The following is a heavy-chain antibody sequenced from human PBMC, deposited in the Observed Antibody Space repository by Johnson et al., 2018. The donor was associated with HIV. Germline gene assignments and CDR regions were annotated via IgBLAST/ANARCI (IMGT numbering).Heavy chain of an antibody. CDR1: GFTVSSNY. CDR3: ARAEIYEGRVGDFAFDI. D-gene: IGHD3-10*01. CDR2: GAIT. Sequence: EVQLVESGGGLVQPGGSLRLSCAASGFTVSSNYMSWVRQAPGKGLEWDGAITHYADSVKGRFTISRDNSRNSLYLQMKSLRPEDTALYYCARAEIYEGRVGDFAFDIWGRGTMVTVSS. J-gene: IGHJ3*02. V-gene: IGHV3-66*02.